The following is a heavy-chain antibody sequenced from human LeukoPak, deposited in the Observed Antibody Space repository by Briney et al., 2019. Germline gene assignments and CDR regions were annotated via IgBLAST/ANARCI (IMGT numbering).Heavy chain of an antibody. V-gene: IGHV5-51*01. J-gene: IGHJ1*01. CDR2: IYPGDSDT. D-gene: IGHD3-22*01. CDR3: ARRDYYDSSGYYEYFQH. CDR1: GYSFTSYW. Sequence: GESLNISRKGSGYSFTSYWIGWVRQMPGKGLEWMGIIYPGDSDTRYSPSFQGQVTISADKSISTAYLQWSSLKASDTAMYYCARRDYYDSSGYYEYFQHWGQGTLVTVSS.